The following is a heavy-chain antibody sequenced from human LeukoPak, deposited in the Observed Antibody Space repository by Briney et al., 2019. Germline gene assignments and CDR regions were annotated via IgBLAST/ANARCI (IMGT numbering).Heavy chain of an antibody. CDR3: AKEGAVAGTNWFDP. CDR1: GFTFSSYG. J-gene: IGHJ5*02. V-gene: IGHV3-23*01. Sequence: GGSLRLSCAASGFTFSSYGMHWVRQAPGKGLEWVSAISGSGGSTYYADSVKGRFTISRDNSKNTLYLQMNSLRAEDTAVYYCAKEGAVAGTNWFDPWGQGTLVTVSS. CDR2: ISGSGGST. D-gene: IGHD6-19*01.